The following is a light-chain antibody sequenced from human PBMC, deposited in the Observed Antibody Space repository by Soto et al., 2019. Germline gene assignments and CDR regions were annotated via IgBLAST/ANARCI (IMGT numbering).Light chain of an antibody. CDR2: GAS. CDR1: QSVSSN. CDR3: QQDYNLPPWT. J-gene: IGKJ1*01. V-gene: IGKV3-15*01. Sequence: EMVITQSPATLSVSTKERATLSCRASQSVSSNLAWYQQKPGQAPRLLIYGASTRATGIPARFRGSGSGTEFTLTISSLQSGDIGVYYCQQDYNLPPWTFGEGTKVDI.